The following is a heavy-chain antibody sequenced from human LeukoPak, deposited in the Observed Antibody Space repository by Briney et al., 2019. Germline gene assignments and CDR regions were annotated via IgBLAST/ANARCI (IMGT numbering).Heavy chain of an antibody. D-gene: IGHD3-10*01. Sequence: QAGGSLRLSCAASGFTFSGYWMNWVRHAPGRGLEWVANISRDGSDKNYVDSVKGRFTISRDNAQDFLYLQMNSLRVDDTALFYWARGFAYGEASDPLGEGTQVSVSS. J-gene: IGHJ5*02. CDR3: ARGFAYGEASDP. V-gene: IGHV3-7*04. CDR1: GFTFSGYW. CDR2: ISRDGSDK.